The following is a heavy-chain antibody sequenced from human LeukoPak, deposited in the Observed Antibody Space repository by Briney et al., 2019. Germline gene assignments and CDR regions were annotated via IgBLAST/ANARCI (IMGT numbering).Heavy chain of an antibody. Sequence: ASVTVSCMASGYTFTHYYIHWVRQAPGQGLEWMGWINPNSGGTNYAQKFQGRVTMTRDTSISTAYMVLSRLRSDDTAVYYCATLYSGYDVFDYWGQGTLVTVSS. CDR2: INPNSGGT. J-gene: IGHJ4*02. V-gene: IGHV1-2*02. CDR3: ATLYSGYDVFDY. CDR1: GYTFTHYY. D-gene: IGHD5-12*01.